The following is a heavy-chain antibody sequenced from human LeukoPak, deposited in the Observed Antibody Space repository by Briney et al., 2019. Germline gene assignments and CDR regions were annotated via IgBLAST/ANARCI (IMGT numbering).Heavy chain of an antibody. Sequence: ASVKVSCKASGYTFTSYYMHWVRQAPGQGLEWMGIINPSGGSTSYAQKFQGRVTMTRDTSTSTVYMELSSLRSEDTAVYYCATVNLWFGEPYGMDVWGQGTTVTVSS. CDR1: GYTFTSYY. CDR3: ATVNLWFGEPYGMDV. J-gene: IGHJ6*02. CDR2: INPSGGST. D-gene: IGHD3-10*01. V-gene: IGHV1-46*01.